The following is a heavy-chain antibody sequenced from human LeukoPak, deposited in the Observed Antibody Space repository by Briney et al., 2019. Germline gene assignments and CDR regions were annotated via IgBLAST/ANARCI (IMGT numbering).Heavy chain of an antibody. CDR1: GFTFSDYY. CDR3: ARDMRVPAAIRGYYYGMDV. Sequence: GGSLRLSCAASGFTFSDYYMSWIRQAPGKGLEWVSYISSSSSYTNYADSVKGRFTISRDNAKNSLYLQMNSLRAEDTAVYYCARDMRVPAAIRGYYYGMDVWGQGTTVTVSS. J-gene: IGHJ6*02. D-gene: IGHD2-2*02. CDR2: ISSSSSYT. V-gene: IGHV3-11*06.